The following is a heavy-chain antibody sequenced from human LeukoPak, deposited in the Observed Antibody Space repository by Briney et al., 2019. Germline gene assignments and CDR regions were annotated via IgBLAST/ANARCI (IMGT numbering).Heavy chain of an antibody. J-gene: IGHJ6*02. D-gene: IGHD4-11*01. CDR3: ARGGYSNYVFYYYGMDV. CDR1: GYTLTSYD. Sequence: GASVKVSCKASGYTLTSYDINWVRQATGQGLEWMGWMNPNSGNTGYAQKFQGRVTMTRNTSISTAYMELSSLRSEDTAVYYCARGGYSNYVFYYYGMDVWGQGTTVTVSS. CDR2: MNPNSGNT. V-gene: IGHV1-8*01.